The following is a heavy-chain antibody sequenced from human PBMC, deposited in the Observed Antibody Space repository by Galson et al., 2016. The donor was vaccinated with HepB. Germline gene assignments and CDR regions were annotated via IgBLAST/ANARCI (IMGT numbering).Heavy chain of an antibody. CDR2: IYYTGIT. J-gene: IGHJ5*02. D-gene: IGHD6-19*01. CDR1: GFSLSTRPMC. CDR3: ARAIITVGGERFDP. Sequence: LVKPTQTLTLTCTFSGFSLSTRPMCVSWIRQPPGKGLEWIGYIYYTGITNYNPSLMSRVTIPVDSSKNHFSLRLTSVTAADTAVYFCARAIITVGGERFDPWGQGTLVTVSS. V-gene: IGHV4-61*03.